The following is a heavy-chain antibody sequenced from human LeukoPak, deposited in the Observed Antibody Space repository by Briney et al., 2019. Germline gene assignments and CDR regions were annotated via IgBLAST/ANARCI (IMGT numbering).Heavy chain of an antibody. CDR3: ARYCSGDSCYHRDYYGMDV. V-gene: IGHV3-21*01. CDR2: ISSSSSYI. Sequence: PGGSLRLSCAASGFTFSSYSMNWVRQAPGEGLEWVSSISSSSSYIYYADSVKGRFTISRDNAKNSLYLQMNSLRAEDTAVYYCARYCSGDSCYHRDYYGMDVWGQGTTVAVSS. J-gene: IGHJ6*02. CDR1: GFTFSSYS. D-gene: IGHD2-15*01.